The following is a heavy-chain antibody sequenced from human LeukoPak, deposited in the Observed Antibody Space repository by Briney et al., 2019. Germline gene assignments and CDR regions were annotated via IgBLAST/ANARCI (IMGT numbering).Heavy chain of an antibody. Sequence: PSETLSLTCTVSGGSISSSSYYWGWIRQPPGKGLEWIGSIYYSGSTYYNPSLKSRVTISVDTSKNQFSLKLSSVTAADTAVYYCATVTTELPIDYWGQGTLVTVSS. V-gene: IGHV4-39*07. CDR1: GGSISSSSYY. CDR2: IYYSGST. CDR3: ATVTTELPIDY. D-gene: IGHD4-17*01. J-gene: IGHJ4*02.